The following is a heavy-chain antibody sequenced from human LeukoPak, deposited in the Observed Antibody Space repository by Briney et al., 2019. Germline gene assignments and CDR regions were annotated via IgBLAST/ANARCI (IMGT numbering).Heavy chain of an antibody. D-gene: IGHD4-17*01. CDR3: ARSVTANYGVDV. CDR2: ISYDGYNK. CDR1: GFTFSSYA. J-gene: IGHJ6*02. V-gene: IGHV3-30-3*01. Sequence: TGGSLRLSCAASGFTFSSYALHWVRQAPGKGLEWVAVISYDGYNKNYADSVKGRFTISRDSSKNTLYLQMNSLRAEDTAVYYCARSVTANYGVDVWGQGTTVTVSS.